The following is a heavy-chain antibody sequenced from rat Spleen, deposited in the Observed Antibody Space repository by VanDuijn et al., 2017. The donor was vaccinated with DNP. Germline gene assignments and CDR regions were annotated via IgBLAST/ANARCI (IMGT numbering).Heavy chain of an antibody. CDR3: ARPDY. J-gene: IGHJ2*01. V-gene: IGHV5-7*01. CDR1: GLTFTNYN. CDR2: ISYEGNST. Sequence: EVQLVESGGGLVQPGRSLKLSCVASGLTFTNYNMAWVRQAPKKGLEWVATISYEGNSTYYRDSVKGRFTTSRDNAKSILYLQMDSLRSEDTATYYCARPDYWGQGVMVTVSS.